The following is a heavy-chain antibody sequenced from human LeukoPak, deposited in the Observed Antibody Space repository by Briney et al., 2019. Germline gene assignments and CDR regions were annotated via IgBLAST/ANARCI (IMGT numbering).Heavy chain of an antibody. D-gene: IGHD2-15*01. J-gene: IGHJ4*02. CDR2: IRGSGGST. CDR3: ARPTGYCSGDSCFAPFDQ. V-gene: IGHV3-23*01. Sequence: GGSLRLSCAASGFTFSSYGMHWVRQPPGKGLEWVSVIRGSGGSTYYADSVKGRFTISRDNSKNTLYLQMNSLRAEDTAVYYCARPTGYCSGDSCFAPFDQWGQATLVTVSS. CDR1: GFTFSSYG.